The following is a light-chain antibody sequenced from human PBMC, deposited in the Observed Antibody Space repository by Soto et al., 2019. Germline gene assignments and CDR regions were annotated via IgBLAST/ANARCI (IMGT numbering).Light chain of an antibody. J-gene: IGKJ4*01. CDR3: QQRTNWPPLT. Sequence: EVVLTQSPATLSLSPGERATLSCRASQSVRSYLAWFQHKPGQAPRLLIYDASNRATGIPGRFSGSGFGTAFTLTISSLEPEDFGVYYCQQRTNWPPLTFGGGTRVESK. V-gene: IGKV3-11*01. CDR1: QSVRSY. CDR2: DAS.